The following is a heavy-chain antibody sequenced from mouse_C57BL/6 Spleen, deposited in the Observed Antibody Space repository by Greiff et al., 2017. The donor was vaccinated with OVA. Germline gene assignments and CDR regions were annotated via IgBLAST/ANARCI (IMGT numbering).Heavy chain of an antibody. CDR2: IRNKANGYTT. CDR3: ARRPGGYAMDY. CDR1: GFTFTDYY. V-gene: IGHV7-3*01. Sequence: EVQGVESGGGLVQPGGSLSLSCAASGFTFTDYYMSWVRQPPGKALEWLGFIRNKANGYTTEYSASVKGRFTISRDNSQSILYLQMNALRAEDSATYYCARRPGGYAMDYWGQGTSVTVSS. J-gene: IGHJ4*01.